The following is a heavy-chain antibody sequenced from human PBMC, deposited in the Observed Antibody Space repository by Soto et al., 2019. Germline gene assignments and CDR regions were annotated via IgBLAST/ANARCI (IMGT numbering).Heavy chain of an antibody. J-gene: IGHJ4*02. D-gene: IGHD4-4*01. Sequence: SLRLSCAASGFTFDDYAMHWVRQAPGKGLEWVSGISWNSGSIGYADSVKGRFTISRDNAKNSLYLQMNSLRAEDTALYYCAKGNTVTLEYYFDYWGQGPLVTVSS. CDR3: AKGNTVTLEYYFDY. V-gene: IGHV3-9*01. CDR2: ISWNSGSI. CDR1: GFTFDDYA.